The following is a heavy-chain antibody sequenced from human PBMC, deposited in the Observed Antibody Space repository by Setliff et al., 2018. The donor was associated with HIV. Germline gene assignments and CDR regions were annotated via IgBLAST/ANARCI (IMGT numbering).Heavy chain of an antibody. Sequence: PGESLKISCKGSDNTFTSYWIGWVRQMSGKGLEWMGIIYPGDSDTRYSPSYQGQVIISADKSISTAYLQWSSLKASDTVMYYCARLSGLYYYDSSGYYYGHYFDYWGQGTLVTVSS. V-gene: IGHV5-51*01. CDR1: DNTFTSYW. CDR3: ARLSGLYYYDSSGYYYGHYFDY. CDR2: IYPGDSDT. D-gene: IGHD3-22*01. J-gene: IGHJ4*02.